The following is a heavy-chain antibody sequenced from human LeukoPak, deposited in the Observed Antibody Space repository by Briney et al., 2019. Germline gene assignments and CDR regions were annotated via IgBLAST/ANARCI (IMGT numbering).Heavy chain of an antibody. V-gene: IGHV4-59*08. Sequence: SETLSHTCTVSGGSISTYYWSWIRQPPGKRLEWIGYIYSSGSTNYNPSLKSRVTISVDTSKNQLSLKLSSVTAADTAVYYCARGGRDGYTLYPFDYWGQGTLVTVSS. CDR1: GGSISTYY. CDR3: ARGGRDGYTLYPFDY. D-gene: IGHD5-24*01. J-gene: IGHJ4*02. CDR2: IYSSGST.